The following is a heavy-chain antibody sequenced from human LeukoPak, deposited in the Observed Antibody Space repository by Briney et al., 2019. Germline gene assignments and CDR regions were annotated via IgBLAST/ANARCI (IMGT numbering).Heavy chain of an antibody. CDR1: GFTFSSYW. V-gene: IGHV3-7*01. Sequence: GGSLRLSCAASGFTFSSYWMSWVRQAPGKGLEWVANIKQDGSEKYYVDSVKGRFTISRDNAKNSLYLQMNSLRAEDTAVYYCARVKFTMIVVVSYAFDIWGQGTMVTVSS. CDR3: ARVKFTMIVVVSYAFDI. D-gene: IGHD3-22*01. J-gene: IGHJ3*02. CDR2: IKQDGSEK.